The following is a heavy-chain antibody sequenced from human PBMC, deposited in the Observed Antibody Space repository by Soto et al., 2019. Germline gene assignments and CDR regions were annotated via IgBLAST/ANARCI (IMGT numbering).Heavy chain of an antibody. D-gene: IGHD3-16*02. Sequence: SGPTLVNPTQTLTLTCTFSGFSLSTSGMCVSWIRQPPGKALEWLALIDWDDDKYYSTSLKTRLTISKDTSKNQVVLTMTNMDPVDTATYYCARILRGYYDYVWGSYRSVTQDWFDPWGQGTLVTVSS. V-gene: IGHV2-70*01. CDR2: IDWDDDK. CDR3: ARILRGYYDYVWGSYRSVTQDWFDP. J-gene: IGHJ5*02. CDR1: GFSLSTSGMC.